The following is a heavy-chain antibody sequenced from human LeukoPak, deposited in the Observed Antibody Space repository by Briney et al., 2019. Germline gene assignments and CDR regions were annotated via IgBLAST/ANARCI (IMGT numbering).Heavy chain of an antibody. CDR1: GFTLSDYG. J-gene: IGHJ3*02. Sequence: GGSLRLSCAASGFTLSDYGMHWVRQAPGKGLDWVAFIRYDGNNKYYADSVKGRFTISRDNSKNTLHLQMNSLRAEDTAVYYCAKDVTHYGDYDSAFDIWGQGTMVTVSS. CDR3: AKDVTHYGDYDSAFDI. CDR2: IRYDGNNK. V-gene: IGHV3-30*02. D-gene: IGHD4-17*01.